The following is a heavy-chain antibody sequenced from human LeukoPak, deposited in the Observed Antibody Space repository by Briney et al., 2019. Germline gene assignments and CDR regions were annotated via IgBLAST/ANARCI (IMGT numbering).Heavy chain of an antibody. D-gene: IGHD3-10*02. CDR2: ISGSGGST. J-gene: IGHJ6*04. CDR1: GFTFSDYY. Sequence: GGSLRLSCAASGFTFSDYYMSWVRQAPGKGLEWVSAISGSGGSTYYADSVKGRFTISRDNSKNTLYLQMNSLRAEDTAVYYCAELGITMIGGVWGKGTTVTISS. CDR3: AELGITMIGGV. V-gene: IGHV3-23*01.